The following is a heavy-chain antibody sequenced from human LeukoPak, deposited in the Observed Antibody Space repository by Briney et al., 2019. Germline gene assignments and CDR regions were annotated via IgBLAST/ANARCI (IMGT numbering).Heavy chain of an antibody. CDR1: GYTFTSYD. Sequence: ASVKVSCKASGYTFTSYDINWVRQATGQGLEWMGWMNPNSGNTGYAQKFQGRVTITADESTSTAYMELSSLRSEDTAVYYCARVRWQLGPFDYWGQGALVTVSS. V-gene: IGHV1-8*01. CDR3: ARVRWQLGPFDY. CDR2: MNPNSGNT. J-gene: IGHJ4*02. D-gene: IGHD6-6*01.